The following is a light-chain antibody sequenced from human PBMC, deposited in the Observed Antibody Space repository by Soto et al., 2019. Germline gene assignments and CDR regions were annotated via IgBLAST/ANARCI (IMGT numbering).Light chain of an antibody. V-gene: IGKV3-15*01. Sequence: EIVMTQSPATLSLSPGERATLSCSASQTIDNTLAWYQRKPGQAPRLLIYDASTRATGVPARFSGSGSGTDLTLTISSLQSEDFSIYYCQHYNYWPYTFGQGTKVEIK. J-gene: IGKJ2*01. CDR3: QHYNYWPYT. CDR1: QTIDNT. CDR2: DAS.